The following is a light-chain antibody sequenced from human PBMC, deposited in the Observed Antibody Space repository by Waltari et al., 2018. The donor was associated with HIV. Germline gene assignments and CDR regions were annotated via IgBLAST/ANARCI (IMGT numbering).Light chain of an antibody. CDR2: RNN. CDR3: SALDSSLSALVV. Sequence: QAGLTQPPSVSKGLRQTATLTCTGNSNIVGHQGAAWLQQHQGHPPKLLSYRNNNRPSGISERFSASRSGNTASLTITGLQPEDEADYYCSALDSSLSALVVFGGGTKLTVL. V-gene: IGLV10-54*02. CDR1: SNIVGHQG. J-gene: IGLJ2*01.